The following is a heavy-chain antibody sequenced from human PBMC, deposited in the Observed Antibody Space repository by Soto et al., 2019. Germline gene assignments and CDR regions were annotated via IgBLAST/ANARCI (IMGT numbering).Heavy chain of an antibody. J-gene: IGHJ4*02. D-gene: IGHD1-26*01. Sequence: QVQLVESGGGVVQPGRSLRLSCAASGFTFSSYAMHWVRQAPGKGLEWVAVISYDGSNKYYADSVKGRFTISRDNSKNTLYLQMNSLRAEDTAVYYCSSGLGAPLDYWGQGTLVTVSS. V-gene: IGHV3-30-3*01. CDR1: GFTFSSYA. CDR2: ISYDGSNK. CDR3: SSGLGAPLDY.